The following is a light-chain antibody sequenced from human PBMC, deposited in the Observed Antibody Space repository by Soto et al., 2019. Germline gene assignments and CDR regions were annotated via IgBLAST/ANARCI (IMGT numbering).Light chain of an antibody. CDR1: SSNIGSNT. V-gene: IGLV1-44*01. CDR3: AASDASLNGRV. J-gene: IGLJ1*01. Sequence: QSVLTQPPSASGTPGQRVTISCSGSSSNIGSNTVNWYQQLPGTAAKLLIYNNNHRPSGVAYRFSASKSAASASLAISGLQSEDEAAYYCAASDASLNGRVFGTGTKVTVL. CDR2: NNN.